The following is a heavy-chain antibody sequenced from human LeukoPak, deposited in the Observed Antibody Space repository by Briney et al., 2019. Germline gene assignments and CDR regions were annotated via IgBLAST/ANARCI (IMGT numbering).Heavy chain of an antibody. CDR3: ARSLPSYDFWSGYSATTHFDY. CDR2: ISSSGSTI. V-gene: IGHV3-48*03. J-gene: IGHJ4*02. CDR1: GFTFSSYE. D-gene: IGHD3-3*01. Sequence: GGSLRLSCAASGFTFSSYEMNWVRQAPGKGLEWVSYISSSGSTIYYADSVKGRFTISRDNAKNSPYLQMNSLRAEDTAVYYCARSLPSYDFWSGYSATTHFDYWGQGTLVTVSS.